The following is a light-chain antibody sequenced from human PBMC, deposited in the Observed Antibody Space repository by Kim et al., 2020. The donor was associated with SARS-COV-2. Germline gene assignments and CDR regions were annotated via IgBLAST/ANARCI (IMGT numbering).Light chain of an antibody. CDR2: DVN. CDR3: CSYAGDFTWV. Sequence: GQSVTISCTGTSSDVGGYNYVSWYQQHPGKAPKVMIYDVNKRPSGVPDRFSGSKSGNTASLTISGLQSEDEADYYCCSYAGDFTWVFGGGTQLTVL. J-gene: IGLJ3*02. CDR1: SSDVGGYNY. V-gene: IGLV2-11*03.